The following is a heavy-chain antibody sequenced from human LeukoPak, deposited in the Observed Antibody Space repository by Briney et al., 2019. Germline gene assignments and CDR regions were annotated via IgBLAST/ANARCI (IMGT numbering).Heavy chain of an antibody. CDR2: ISYDGSNK. J-gene: IGHJ6*02. Sequence: GGSLRLSCAASGFTFSSYAMHWVRQAPGKGLEWVAVISYDGSNKYYADSVKGRFTISRDNSKNTLYLQMNSLRAEDTAVYYCATSPTVTTYYYYGMDVWGQGTTVTVSS. CDR3: ATSPTVTTYYYYGMDV. D-gene: IGHD4-17*01. V-gene: IGHV3-30-3*01. CDR1: GFTFSSYA.